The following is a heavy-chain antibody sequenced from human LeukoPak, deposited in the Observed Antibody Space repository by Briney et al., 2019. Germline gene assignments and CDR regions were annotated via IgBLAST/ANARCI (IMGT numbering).Heavy chain of an antibody. CDR3: AKDNRGDYFDY. D-gene: IGHD1-14*01. CDR1: GFTFDDYA. J-gene: IGHJ4*02. Sequence: GGSLRLSCAASGFTFDDYAMHWVRQAPGKGLEWVPGISWNSGSIGYADSVKGRFTISRDNAKNSLYLQMNSLRAEDTALYYCAKDNRGDYFDYWGQGTLVTVSS. V-gene: IGHV3-9*01. CDR2: ISWNSGSI.